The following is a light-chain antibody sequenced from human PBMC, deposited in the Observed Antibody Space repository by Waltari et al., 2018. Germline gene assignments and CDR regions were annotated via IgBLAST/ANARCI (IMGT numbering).Light chain of an antibody. CDR2: VNSYGSN. Sequence: QLALTKSPSASAPLGAPVKFTCTLNRGHSSNVVPRPQQHPAHGPRSLTKLTRAGSHSQGPEKGPRYVMKVNSYGSNSKGDEIPDRFSGSSSGAERYLTISSVQSEDEADYYCQTGGHGTWVFGGGTKLTVL. CDR1: RGHSSNV. CDR3: QTGGHGTWV. V-gene: IGLV4-69*01. J-gene: IGLJ3*02.